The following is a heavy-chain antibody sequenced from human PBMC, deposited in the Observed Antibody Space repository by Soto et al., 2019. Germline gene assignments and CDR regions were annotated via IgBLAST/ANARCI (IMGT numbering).Heavy chain of an antibody. CDR1: GIDITDHP. V-gene: IGHV3-23*01. Sequence: ASLRLTCRASGIDITDHPMSWVRQNPEKGLEWVAGISDGGDLTYNADSVKGRFTISRDNSRNTLYLQMNSLRAEDTALYYCARRVIGSSRAFDICGQGTMVTVSS. J-gene: IGHJ3*02. CDR2: ISDGGDLT. D-gene: IGHD3-10*01. CDR3: ARRVIGSSRAFDI.